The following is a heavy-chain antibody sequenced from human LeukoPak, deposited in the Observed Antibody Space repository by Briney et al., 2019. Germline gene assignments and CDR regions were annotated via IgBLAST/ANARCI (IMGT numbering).Heavy chain of an antibody. J-gene: IGHJ4*02. D-gene: IGHD1-1*01. CDR2: INEGGSYQ. Sequence: GGSLRLSCAASGFIFSNHWMSSVRQAPGKGLEWVANINEGGSYQYYVDSVEGRFTISRDNAKNSLYLQMNSRRAEDTAFYYCARNPDAGTTDYWGQGALVTVSS. V-gene: IGHV3-7*01. CDR1: GFIFSNHW. CDR3: ARNPDAGTTDY.